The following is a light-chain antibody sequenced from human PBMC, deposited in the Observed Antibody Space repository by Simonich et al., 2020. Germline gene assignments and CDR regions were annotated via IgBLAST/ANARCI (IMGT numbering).Light chain of an antibody. J-gene: IGKJ1*01. CDR2: KAS. CDR1: QSISSW. CDR3: QQYNSYSRT. Sequence: DIQMTQYPSTLSASVGDRVTITCRASQSISSWLAWYQQKPGKGPKLLIYKASSLESGGPSRFSGSGSGTEFTLTISSLQPDDFATYYCQQYNSYSRTFGQGTKVEIK. V-gene: IGKV1-5*03.